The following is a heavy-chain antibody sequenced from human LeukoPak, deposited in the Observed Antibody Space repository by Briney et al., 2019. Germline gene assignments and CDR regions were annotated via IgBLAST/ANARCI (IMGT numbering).Heavy chain of an antibody. CDR1: GGSISSYY. V-gene: IGHV4-59*01. D-gene: IGHD3-10*01. J-gene: IGHJ5*02. CDR3: ASLFGRFDP. CDR2: IYYSGST. Sequence: PSETLSLTCTVSGGSISSYYWSWIRQPPGKGLEWIGDIYYSGSTNYNPSLKSRVTISVDTSKNQFSLKLSSVTAADTAVYYCASLFGRFDPWGQGTLVTVSS.